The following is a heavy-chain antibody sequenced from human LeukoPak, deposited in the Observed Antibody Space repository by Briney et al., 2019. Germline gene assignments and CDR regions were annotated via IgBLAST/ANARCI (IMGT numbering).Heavy chain of an antibody. CDR1: GFTFSSYA. CDR3: ARSGIVVVRTYYFDY. CDR2: ISYDGGNK. D-gene: IGHD3-22*01. J-gene: IGHJ4*02. V-gene: IGHV3-30-3*01. Sequence: GRSLRLSCAASGFTFSSYAMHWVRQAPGKGLEWVAVISYDGGNKYYADSVKGRFTISRDNSKNTLYLQMNSLRAEDTAVYYCARSGIVVVRTYYFDYWGQGTLVTVSS.